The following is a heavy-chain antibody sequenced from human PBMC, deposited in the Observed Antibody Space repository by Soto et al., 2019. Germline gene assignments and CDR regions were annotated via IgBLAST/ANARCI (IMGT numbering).Heavy chain of an antibody. J-gene: IGHJ6*02. CDR2: INAGNGNT. D-gene: IGHD1-1*01. CDR3: ARVPRYGSYYYGMDV. Sequence: GASVKVSCKASEYTFTNYALHWVRQAPGQRLEWMGWINAGNGNTKYSQKFQGRVTITRDTSASTAYMELSSLRSEDTAVYYCARVPRYGSYYYGMDVWGQGTTVTVSS. CDR1: EYTFTNYA. V-gene: IGHV1-3*01.